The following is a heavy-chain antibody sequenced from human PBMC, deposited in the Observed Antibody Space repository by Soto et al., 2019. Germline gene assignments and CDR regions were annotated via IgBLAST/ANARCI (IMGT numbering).Heavy chain of an antibody. CDR2: ISADSGQT. CDR1: GYMFSNYG. CDR3: ARYQWSRVMAYYFDF. V-gene: IGHV1-18*01. D-gene: IGHD2-21*01. J-gene: IGHJ4*02. Sequence: QVQLVQSGAEVEKPGASVTVSCKTSGYMFSNYGIGWVRQAPGQGLEWVGWISADSGQTKYAQNFQGRVTMTTDTSTSTAYMELRSLRSDDTAVYYCARYQWSRVMAYYFDFWGQGTLVTVSS.